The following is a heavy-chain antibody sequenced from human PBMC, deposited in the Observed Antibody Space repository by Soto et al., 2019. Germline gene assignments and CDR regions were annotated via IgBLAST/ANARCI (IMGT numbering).Heavy chain of an antibody. J-gene: IGHJ4*02. Sequence: EVQLVESGGGLVKPGGSLRLSCAASGFTFSSYWMHWVRQAQGKGRVWVSRINSDGSSTSYADSVKGRFTISRDNAKNTLYLQMNSLRAEDTAVYYCVRTSLVVAAATREDYWGQGTLVTVSS. CDR1: GFTFSSYW. D-gene: IGHD2-15*01. V-gene: IGHV3-74*01. CDR2: INSDGSST. CDR3: VRTSLVVAAATREDY.